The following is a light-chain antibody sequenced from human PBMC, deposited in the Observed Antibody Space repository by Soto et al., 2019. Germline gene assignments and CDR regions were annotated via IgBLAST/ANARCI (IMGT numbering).Light chain of an antibody. CDR2: YAS. CDR3: QQLT. CDR1: QSVSNY. J-gene: IGKJ4*01. Sequence: EIVLTQSPATLSLSPGERATLSFRASQSVSNYLAWYQQKPGQAPRLLIYYASNRATGIPARFSGSGSGTDFTLTISSLEPEDFAVYYCQQLTFGGGTKVEIK. V-gene: IGKV3-11*01.